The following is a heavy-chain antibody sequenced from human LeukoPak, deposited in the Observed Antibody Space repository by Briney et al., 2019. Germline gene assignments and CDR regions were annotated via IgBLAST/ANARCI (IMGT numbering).Heavy chain of an antibody. Sequence: PGGSLRLSCAASGFTFSSYAMSWVRQAPGKGLEWVSAISGSSGSTYYADFVKGRFTISRDNSKSTLYLQMNSLRAEDTAVYYCAKDYDILTGSEYWGQGTLVTVSS. J-gene: IGHJ4*02. D-gene: IGHD3-9*01. V-gene: IGHV3-23*01. CDR2: ISGSSGST. CDR3: AKDYDILTGSEY. CDR1: GFTFSSYA.